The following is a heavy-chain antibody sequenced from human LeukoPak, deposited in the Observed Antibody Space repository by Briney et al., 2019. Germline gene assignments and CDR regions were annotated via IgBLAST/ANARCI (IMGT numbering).Heavy chain of an antibody. CDR1: GYTFSSYA. CDR3: ARNYDRRPFDY. V-gene: IGHV1-18*01. Sequence: ASVKVSCKASGYTFSSYAISWVRQAPGQGLEWMGWINVYNGNRNYAQNFQDRVTMTTDTSTSTAYMELRSLRSDDTALYYCARNYDRRPFDYWGQGTLVTVSS. J-gene: IGHJ4*02. D-gene: IGHD3-22*01. CDR2: INVYNGNR.